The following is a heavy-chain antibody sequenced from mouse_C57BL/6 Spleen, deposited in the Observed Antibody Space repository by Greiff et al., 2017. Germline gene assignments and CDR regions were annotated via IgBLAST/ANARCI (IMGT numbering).Heavy chain of an antibody. CDR2: ISSGSSTI. D-gene: IGHD2-4*01. CDR3: ARSQSPYDYDAAWFAY. V-gene: IGHV5-17*01. Sequence: DVMLVESGGGLVKPGGSLKLSCAASGFTFSDYGMHWVRQAPEKGLEWVAYISSGSSTIYYADTVKGRFTISRDNAKNTLFLQMTSLRSEDTAMYYCARSQSPYDYDAAWFAYWGQGTLVTVSA. CDR1: GFTFSDYG. J-gene: IGHJ3*01.